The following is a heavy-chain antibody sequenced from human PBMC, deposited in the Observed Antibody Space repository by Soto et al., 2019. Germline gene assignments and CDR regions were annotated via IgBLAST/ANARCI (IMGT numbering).Heavy chain of an antibody. CDR3: ASRGYDFWSGLDP. V-gene: IGHV1-3*04. D-gene: IGHD3-3*01. CDR2: IKTGNGHT. Sequence: ASVKVSCKASGYTFTACGIHWVRQAPGQRLEWMGWIKTGNGHTKCSQKFQGRVTITRDTSARTAYMELNSLRSEDTAVYYCASRGYDFWSGLDPWGQGTLVTVSS. CDR1: GYTFTACG. J-gene: IGHJ5*02.